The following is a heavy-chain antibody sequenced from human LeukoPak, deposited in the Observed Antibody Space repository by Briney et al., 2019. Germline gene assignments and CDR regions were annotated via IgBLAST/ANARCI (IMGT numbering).Heavy chain of an antibody. J-gene: IGHJ4*02. V-gene: IGHV1-46*01. CDR1: GYTFTSYY. Sequence: GASVKVSCKASGYTFTSYYMHWERQAPGQGLEWMGIINPSGGSTSYAQKFQGRVTMTRDMSTSTVYMELSSLRSEDTAVYYCAREIESVYYDSSGYLDYWGQGTLVTVSS. CDR2: INPSGGST. CDR3: AREIESVYYDSSGYLDY. D-gene: IGHD3-22*01.